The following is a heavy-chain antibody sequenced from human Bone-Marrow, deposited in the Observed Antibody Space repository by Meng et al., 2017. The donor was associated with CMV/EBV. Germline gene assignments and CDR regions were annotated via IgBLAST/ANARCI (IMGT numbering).Heavy chain of an antibody. D-gene: IGHD2-2*02. J-gene: IGHJ2*01. Sequence: CTVSGGSVSSGSYYWSWIRQPPGKGLEWIGYIYYSGSTNYNPSLKSRVTISVDTSKNQFSLKLSSVTAADTAVYYCAYQLLYSGYFDLWGRGTLVTVSS. CDR3: AYQLLYSGYFDL. V-gene: IGHV4-61*01. CDR2: IYYSGST. CDR1: GGSVSSGSYY.